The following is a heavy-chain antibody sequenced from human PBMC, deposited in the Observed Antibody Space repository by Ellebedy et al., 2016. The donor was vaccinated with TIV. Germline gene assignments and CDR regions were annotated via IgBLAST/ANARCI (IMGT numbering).Heavy chain of an antibody. CDR1: GFTFSSYA. J-gene: IGHJ4*02. CDR2: ISGSGGST. V-gene: IGHV3-23*01. Sequence: GESLKISXAASGFTFSSYAMSWVRQAPGKGLEWVSAISGSGGSTYYADSVKGRFTISRDNSKNTLYLQINSLRAEDTAVYYCAKGIRGRAENYFDYWGQGTLVTVSS. CDR3: AKGIRGRAENYFDY. D-gene: IGHD1-14*01.